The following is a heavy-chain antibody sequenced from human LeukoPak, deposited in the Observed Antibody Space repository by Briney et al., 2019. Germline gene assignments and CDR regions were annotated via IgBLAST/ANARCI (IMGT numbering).Heavy chain of an antibody. J-gene: IGHJ4*02. CDR2: INTGETT. CDR1: GFNVGTYA. D-gene: IGHD1-26*01. V-gene: IGHV3-23*01. Sequence: GGSLRLSCAASGFNVGTYAMSWVRQAPGRGLEWVSCINTGETTFYADSVKGRFTISRDNSNLYLHMTSLRDEDTALYYCAKYGGSYYGSEFDYWGQGTLVTVSS. CDR3: AKYGGSYYGSEFDY.